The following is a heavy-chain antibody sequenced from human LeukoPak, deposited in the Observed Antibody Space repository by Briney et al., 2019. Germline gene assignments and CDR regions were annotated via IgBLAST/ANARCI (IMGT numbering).Heavy chain of an antibody. D-gene: IGHD3-10*01. CDR1: GFTFTRSA. Sequence: ASVKVSCKASGFTFTRSAMQWVRQARGQRLEWIGWIVVGSGNTKYAQKFQERVTITRDMSTGTAYMELSSLRSEDTAVYYCAASGFGFGELPSYFYYYMDVWGKGTTVTISS. CDR3: AASGFGFGELPSYFYYYMDV. V-gene: IGHV1-58*02. CDR2: IVVGSGNT. J-gene: IGHJ6*03.